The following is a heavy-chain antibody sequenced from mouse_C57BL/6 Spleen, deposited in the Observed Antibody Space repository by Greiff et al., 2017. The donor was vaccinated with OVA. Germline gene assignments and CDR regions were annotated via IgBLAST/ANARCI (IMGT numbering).Heavy chain of an antibody. Sequence: QVQLQQPGAELVKPGASVKMSCKASGYTFTSYWITWVKQRPGQGLEWIGDIYPGSGSTNYNEKFKSKATLTVDTSSSTAYMQLSSLTSEDSAVYYCARLGYGSSPAWFAYWGQGTLVTVSA. CDR1: GYTFTSYW. V-gene: IGHV1-55*01. D-gene: IGHD1-1*01. CDR2: IYPGSGST. J-gene: IGHJ3*01. CDR3: ARLGYGSSPAWFAY.